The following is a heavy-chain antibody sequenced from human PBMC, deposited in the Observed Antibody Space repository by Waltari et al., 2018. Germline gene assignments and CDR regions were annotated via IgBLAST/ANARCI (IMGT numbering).Heavy chain of an antibody. J-gene: IGHJ4*02. CDR2: ISGSGGST. Sequence: EVQLVESGGGLVQPGGSLRLSCAASGFTFSSYAMSWVRQAPGKGLEWVSAISGSGGSTYDADSGKGRFTISRDNSKNTLYLQMNSLRAEDTAVYYCARIADSSSWSYYFDYWGQGTLVTVSS. D-gene: IGHD6-13*01. CDR1: GFTFSSYA. V-gene: IGHV3-23*04. CDR3: ARIADSSSWSYYFDY.